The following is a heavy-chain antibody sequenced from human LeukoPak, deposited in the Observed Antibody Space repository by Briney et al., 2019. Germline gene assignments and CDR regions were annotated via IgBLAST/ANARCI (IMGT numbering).Heavy chain of an antibody. Sequence: SETLSLTCTVSGGSITRNYWNWIRQPPGKGLEWIGNIYYSETTNYNPSLKSRVTISVDTSKNQFSLKLSSVTAADTAVYYCARVFYARSPYDYGDYYFDYWGQGTLVTVSS. D-gene: IGHD4-17*01. V-gene: IGHV4-59*12. CDR1: GGSITRNY. J-gene: IGHJ4*02. CDR3: ARVFYARSPYDYGDYYFDY. CDR2: IYYSETT.